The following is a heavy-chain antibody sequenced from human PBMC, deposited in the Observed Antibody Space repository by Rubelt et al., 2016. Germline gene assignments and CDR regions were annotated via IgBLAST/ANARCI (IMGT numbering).Heavy chain of an antibody. V-gene: IGHV1-3*01. Sequence: QVQLVQSGTEVKKPGASVKVSCKASGYIFTNYAMHWVRQAPGQRLEWMGWIDAGNDNTKYSQKFQGRVTITRDKSASIAKMKLSSLGSEDTAVYYCARDKSLADWGQGTLVTVSS. CDR2: IDAGNDNT. J-gene: IGHJ4*02. CDR1: GYIFTNYA. CDR3: ARDKSLAD.